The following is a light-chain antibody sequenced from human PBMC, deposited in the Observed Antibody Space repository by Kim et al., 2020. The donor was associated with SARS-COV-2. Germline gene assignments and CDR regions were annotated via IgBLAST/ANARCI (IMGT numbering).Light chain of an antibody. V-gene: IGKV1-39*01. CDR2: VAY. CDR3: QQSFTSSRKT. J-gene: IGKJ1*01. Sequence: DIQMTQSPSSLSASVGDSVTISCRASQSIGDYLNWYQQKPGKAPKLLIYVAYRLQTGVPSRFSGSGSGTDFTLTISSLEPEDSATYYCQQSFTSSRKTFGQGTKVDI. CDR1: QSIGDY.